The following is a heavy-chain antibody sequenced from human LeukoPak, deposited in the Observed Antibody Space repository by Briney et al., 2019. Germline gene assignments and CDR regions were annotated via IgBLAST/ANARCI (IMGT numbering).Heavy chain of an antibody. V-gene: IGHV3-53*01. CDR3: ARATRGDKFDY. CDR2: IYSDGST. D-gene: IGHD3-16*01. Sequence: GGSLRLSCAASGFTVSSNYMNWVRQAPGKGLEWVSLIYSDGSTYYADSVKGRFIISRDNSANTLYLQMNSLRAEDTAVYYCARATRGDKFDYWGQGTLVTVSS. CDR1: GFTVSSNY. J-gene: IGHJ4*02.